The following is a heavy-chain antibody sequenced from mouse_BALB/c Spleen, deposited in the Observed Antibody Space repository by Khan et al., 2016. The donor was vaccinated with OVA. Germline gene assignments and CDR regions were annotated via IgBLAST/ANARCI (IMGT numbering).Heavy chain of an antibody. CDR1: GFSLTNYA. CDR3: ARHQYHLSMDS. Sequence: QVQLQQSGPDLVAPSQSLSITCTVSGFSLTNYAIHWVRQPPGKGLEWLVVIWSDGRTTYNSALKSRLSISKDNSKSQVFLKINSLQTDDTDMYYWARHQYHLSMDSWGQGISVTVSS. J-gene: IGHJ4*01. V-gene: IGHV2-6-2*01. CDR2: IWSDGRT.